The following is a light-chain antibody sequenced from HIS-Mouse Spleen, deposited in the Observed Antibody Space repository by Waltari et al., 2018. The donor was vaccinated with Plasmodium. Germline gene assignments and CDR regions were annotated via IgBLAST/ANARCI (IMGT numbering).Light chain of an antibody. CDR3: QQYYSYPYT. CDR2: AAS. Sequence: AFRMTQSPSPFSASTGDRVTITCRASQGISSYLAWYQQKPGTAPKLLIYAASTLQSGGPSRFSGSGSGTDFTLTISCLQSEDFATYYCQQYYSYPYTFGQGTKLEIK. J-gene: IGKJ2*01. CDR1: QGISSY. V-gene: IGKV1-8*01.